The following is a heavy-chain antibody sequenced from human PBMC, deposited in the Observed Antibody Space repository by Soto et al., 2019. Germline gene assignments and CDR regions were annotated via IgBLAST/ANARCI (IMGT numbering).Heavy chain of an antibody. CDR2: ISGSGGST. CDR1: GFTFSSYA. V-gene: IGHV3-23*01. Sequence: EVQLLESGGGLVQPGGSLRLSCAASGFTFSSYAMSWVRQAPGKGLEWVSAISGSGGSTYYADSVKGRVTISRDSSKERRYGEMNSLGAEDTGGYDCAKEYGDYVLYCDYWGQGTLVTVSS. D-gene: IGHD4-17*01. J-gene: IGHJ4*02. CDR3: AKEYGDYVLYCDY.